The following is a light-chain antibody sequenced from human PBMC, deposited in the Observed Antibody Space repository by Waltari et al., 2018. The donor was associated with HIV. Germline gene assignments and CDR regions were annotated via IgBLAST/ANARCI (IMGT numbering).Light chain of an antibody. CDR2: GAS. J-gene: IGKJ2*01. CDR3: QQYHSTPYT. CDR1: QSVLFSSTNNDY. Sequence: DIVMTQSPVSLAVSLGEPATITCPPSQSVLFSSTNNDYLAWYQQKSGQPPKLLISGASTRESGVPDRFSGSGSATDFTLTISSLQTEDVAVYYCQQYHSTPYTFGQGTKLEIK. V-gene: IGKV4-1*01.